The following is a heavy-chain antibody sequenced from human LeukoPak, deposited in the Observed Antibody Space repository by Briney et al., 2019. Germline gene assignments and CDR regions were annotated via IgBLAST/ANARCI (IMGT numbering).Heavy chain of an antibody. CDR2: IYPGDSDT. CDR3: ARQIGVGATASNGMDV. V-gene: IGHV5-51*01. Sequence: EESLKISCKVSEHSFTNYWIGWVRQMPGKGLEWMGTIYPGDSDTRYSPSIQGQVTISADKSISTAYLQWSSLKASDTAMYYCARQIGVGATASNGMDVWGQGTTVTDS. CDR1: EHSFTNYW. D-gene: IGHD1-26*01. J-gene: IGHJ6*02.